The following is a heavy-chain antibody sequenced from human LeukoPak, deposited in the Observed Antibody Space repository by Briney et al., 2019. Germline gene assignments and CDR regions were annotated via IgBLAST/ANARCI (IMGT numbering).Heavy chain of an antibody. CDR3: ARGRGSSSGNAFDI. Sequence: GGSLRLSCAASGFTFSSYDMHWVRQATGKGLEWVSAIGTAGDTYYPGSVKGRFTISKENAKTSLYLQMNSRRAGDTAVYYCARGRGSSSGNAFDIWGQGTMVTVSS. V-gene: IGHV3-13*01. D-gene: IGHD3-22*01. CDR2: IGTAGDT. J-gene: IGHJ3*02. CDR1: GFTFSSYD.